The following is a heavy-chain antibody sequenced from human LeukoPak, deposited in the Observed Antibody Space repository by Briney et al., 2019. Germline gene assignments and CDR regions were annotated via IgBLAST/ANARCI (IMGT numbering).Heavy chain of an antibody. V-gene: IGHV3-74*01. J-gene: IGHJ4*02. CDR3: ARDAFDY. CDR2: INSEGSST. CDR1: AFTFSTYW. Sequence: GGSLRLSCAAAAFTFSTYWMHWVRQGSGMGLVWVSRINSEGSSTSYADSVKGRFTISRDNAKNTLYLQMNSLRAEDTAVYYCARDAFDYWGQGTLVTVSS.